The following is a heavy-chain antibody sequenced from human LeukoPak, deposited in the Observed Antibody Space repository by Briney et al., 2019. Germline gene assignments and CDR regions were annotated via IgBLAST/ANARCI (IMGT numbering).Heavy chain of an antibody. D-gene: IGHD5-12*01. J-gene: IGHJ4*02. V-gene: IGHV3-23*01. CDR1: GFTFSSYA. CDR2: ISGSGATT. CDR3: ARDFSGYDYNFDY. Sequence: AGGSLRLSCAASGFTFSSYAMSWVRQAPGKGLEWVSAISGSGATTYYTDSAKGRFTISRDNSKITLYLQMNSLRAEDTAVYYCARDFSGYDYNFDYWGQGTLVAVSS.